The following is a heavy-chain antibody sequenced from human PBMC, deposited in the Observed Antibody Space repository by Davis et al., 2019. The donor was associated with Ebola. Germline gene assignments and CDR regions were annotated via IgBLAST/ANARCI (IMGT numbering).Heavy chain of an antibody. D-gene: IGHD3-10*01. Sequence: LRLSCAVSGGSIRTDKWWSWVRQHPGKGLEWIGYIYYSGSTYYHPSLKSRVTISVDTSKNQFSLKLSSVTAADTAVYYCARGPYYYYGMDVWGQGTTVTVSS. CDR2: IYYSGST. V-gene: IGHV4-31*11. J-gene: IGHJ6*02. CDR3: ARGPYYYYGMDV. CDR1: GGSIRTDKW.